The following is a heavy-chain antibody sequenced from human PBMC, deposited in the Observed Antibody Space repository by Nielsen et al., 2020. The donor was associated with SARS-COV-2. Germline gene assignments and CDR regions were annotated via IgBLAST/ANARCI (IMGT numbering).Heavy chain of an antibody. Sequence: GESLKISCAASGFTFSSYGMHWVRQAPGKGLEWVSSISSSSSYIYYADSVKGRFTISRDNAKNSLYLQMNSLRAEDTAVYYCARLEEGLLWFGELLQTDYWGQGTLVTVSS. CDR1: GFTFSSYG. D-gene: IGHD3-10*01. J-gene: IGHJ4*02. CDR2: ISSSSSYI. CDR3: ARLEEGLLWFGELLQTDY. V-gene: IGHV3-21*01.